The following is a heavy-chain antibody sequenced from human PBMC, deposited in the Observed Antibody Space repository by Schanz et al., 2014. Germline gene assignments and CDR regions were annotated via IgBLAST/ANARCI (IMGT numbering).Heavy chain of an antibody. CDR2: INPDSGGT. J-gene: IGHJ6*02. D-gene: IGHD3-3*01. CDR3: ASDFWSGYSHYYYGLDV. CDR1: GYTFTAYF. V-gene: IGHV1-2*02. Sequence: QVQLVQSGAEVKKPGASVKVSCKASGYTFTAYFIHWVRQAPGQGLEWMGWINPDSGGTNYAQKFQGRVTMTRDMYINTAYMELSRLRSDDSAVYYCASDFWSGYSHYYYGLDVWGQGTTVTVSS.